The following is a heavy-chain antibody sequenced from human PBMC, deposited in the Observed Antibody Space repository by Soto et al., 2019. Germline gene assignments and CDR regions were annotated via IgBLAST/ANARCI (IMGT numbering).Heavy chain of an antibody. CDR2: ISFNGRKK. CDR3: ARDWLRRDDILTPSWNFNL. CDR1: GFNFTYNA. D-gene: IGHD3-9*01. V-gene: IGHV3-30*04. J-gene: IGHJ2*01. Sequence: QEQLVESGGGVVRPGKSLRLSCEASGFNFTYNAMHWVRQAPGKGLEWVAVISFNGRKKFYARSVKGRFTISRDISKNTLYLQINNLRPGDTAVYYCARDWLRRDDILTPSWNFNLWGQGTLVTAS.